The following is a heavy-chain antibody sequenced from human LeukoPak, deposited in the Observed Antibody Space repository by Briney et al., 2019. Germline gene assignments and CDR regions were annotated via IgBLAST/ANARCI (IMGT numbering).Heavy chain of an antibody. D-gene: IGHD5-18*01. V-gene: IGHV4-38-2*01. CDR1: GYSISSGYY. J-gene: IGHJ4*02. Sequence: KPSETLSLTCAVSGYSISSGYYWGWIRQPPGKGLDWIGSISHSGSTYYNPSLRSRVTISIDTSKNQFSLRLNSVTATDTAVYYCARVGGYSYGNYYFNYWGQGTLVTVSS. CDR2: ISHSGST. CDR3: ARVGGYSYGNYYFNY.